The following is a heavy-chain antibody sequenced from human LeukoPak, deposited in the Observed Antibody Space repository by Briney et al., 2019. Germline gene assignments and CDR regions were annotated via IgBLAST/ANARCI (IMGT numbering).Heavy chain of an antibody. Sequence: SETLSLTCTVSGGSLSTYFWSWIRQSPGKGLEWIGYIQVGYITDYHPSLGSRVTLSGDTSRNQLSLRLTSVTAADTAVYYCARDKGLPQAFDLWGQGTMVTVSS. CDR3: ARDKGLPQAFDL. D-gene: IGHD5/OR15-5a*01. CDR2: IQVGYIT. CDR1: GGSLSTYF. J-gene: IGHJ3*01. V-gene: IGHV4-59*12.